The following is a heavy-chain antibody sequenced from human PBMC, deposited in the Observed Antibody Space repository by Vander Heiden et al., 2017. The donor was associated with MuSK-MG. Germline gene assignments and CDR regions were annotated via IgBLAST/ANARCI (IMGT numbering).Heavy chain of an antibody. V-gene: IGHV4-59*01. CDR3: ARVGCSGGSCDYYYYGMDV. CDR2: IYYSGST. Sequence: QVQLQESGPGLVKPSETLSLTCTVSGGSISSYYWSWIRQPPGKGLEWSGYIYYSGSTNYNPSLKSRVTISVDTSKNQFSLKLNSLTAADTAVYYCARVGCSGGSCDYYYYGMDVWGQGTTVTVSS. CDR1: GGSISSYY. D-gene: IGHD2-15*01. J-gene: IGHJ6*02.